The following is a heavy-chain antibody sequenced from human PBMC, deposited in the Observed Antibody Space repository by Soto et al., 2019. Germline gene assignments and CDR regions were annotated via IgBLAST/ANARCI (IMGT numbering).Heavy chain of an antibody. V-gene: IGHV3-23*01. CDR2: ISGSGGST. D-gene: IGHD2-21*02. CDR1: GFTFTDAW. CDR3: AKDLVSAQIVVVTYFDY. J-gene: IGHJ4*02. Sequence: LRLSCAASGFTFTDAWMSWVRQAPGKGLEWVSAISGSGGSTYYADSVKGRFTISRDNSKNTLYLQMNSLRAEDTAVYYCAKDLVSAQIVVVTYFDYWGQGTLVTVSS.